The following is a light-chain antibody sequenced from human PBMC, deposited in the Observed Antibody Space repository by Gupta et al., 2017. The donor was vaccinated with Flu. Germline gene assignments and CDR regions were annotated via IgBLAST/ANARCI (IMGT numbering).Light chain of an antibody. CDR2: GAS. J-gene: IGKJ2*01. CDR1: QSVSSSY. Sequence: GPLSLSPGERATLSCRASQSVSSSYLAWYQQKPGQAPRLLIYGASSRATGIPDRFSGSGSGTDFTLTISRLEPEDFAMYYCQHYGSSPYTFGQRTKLEIK. V-gene: IGKV3-20*01. CDR3: QHYGSSPYT.